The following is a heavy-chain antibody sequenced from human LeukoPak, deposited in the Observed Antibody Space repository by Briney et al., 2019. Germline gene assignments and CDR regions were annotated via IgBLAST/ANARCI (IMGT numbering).Heavy chain of an antibody. V-gene: IGHV3-48*03. J-gene: IGHJ3*02. CDR2: ISSSGSTI. CDR3: ARERQGRDILTGYDAFDI. D-gene: IGHD3-9*01. CDR1: GFTFSSYE. Sequence: PGGSLRLSCAASGFTFSSYEMNWVRQAPGKGLEWVSYISSSGSTIYYADSVKGRFTISRDNAKNSLYLQMNSLRAEDTAVYYCARERQGRDILTGYDAFDIWGQGTMVTVSS.